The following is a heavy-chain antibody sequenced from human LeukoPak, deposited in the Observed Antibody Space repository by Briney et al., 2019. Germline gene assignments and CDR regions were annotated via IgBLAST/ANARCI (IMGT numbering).Heavy chain of an antibody. CDR1: GYTFSDHY. CDR2: TRNKANNYAT. J-gene: IGHJ6*02. V-gene: IGHV3-72*01. CDR3: ARGGRYDFWSGYGPDGMDV. Sequence: GGSLRLSCAVSGYTFSDHYIDWVRQAPGEGLEWVGHTRNKANNYATEYAASEKGRFTISSDDSRNSVYLQMNSLKTEDTAVYYCARGGRYDFWSGYGPDGMDVWGQGTTVTVSS. D-gene: IGHD3-3*01.